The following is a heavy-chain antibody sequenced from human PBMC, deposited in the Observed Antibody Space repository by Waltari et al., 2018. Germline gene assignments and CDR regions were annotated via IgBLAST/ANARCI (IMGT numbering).Heavy chain of an antibody. Sequence: QVQLQQWGAGLLKPSATLSLTCAVYGGSFSGYSWCWIRQPPGTGLEWIGEINHSGSTNYNPSLKSRVTISVDTSKNQFSLKLSSVTAADTAVYYCATVAYCGGDCHHLRKDAFDIWGQGTMVTVSS. CDR1: GGSFSGYS. CDR2: INHSGST. V-gene: IGHV4-34*01. CDR3: ATVAYCGGDCHHLRKDAFDI. J-gene: IGHJ3*02. D-gene: IGHD2-21*01.